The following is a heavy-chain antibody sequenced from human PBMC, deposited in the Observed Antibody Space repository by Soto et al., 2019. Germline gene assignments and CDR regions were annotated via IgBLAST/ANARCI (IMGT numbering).Heavy chain of an antibody. D-gene: IGHD3-9*01. CDR1: GFPFSFFE. Sequence: PGGSLRLSCAVSGFPFSFFEMNWVRQAPGKGLEWIAYIRSSSNTKLYADSVRGRFTISRDNANNLLSLQMNDLRVEDTAVYYCARGYRISTGPTDYPGQAPLLTLSS. CDR2: IRSSSNTK. CDR3: ARGYRISTGPTDY. J-gene: IGHJ4*02. V-gene: IGHV3-48*03.